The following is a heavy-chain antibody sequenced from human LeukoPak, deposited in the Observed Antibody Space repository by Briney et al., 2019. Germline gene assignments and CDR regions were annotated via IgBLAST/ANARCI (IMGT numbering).Heavy chain of an antibody. CDR2: IYTSGST. D-gene: IGHD1-26*01. J-gene: IGHJ6*03. V-gene: IGHV4-4*07. CDR1: GGSISSYY. CDR3: AREKVWGYGVGAANWGYYYYYYMDV. Sequence: SETLSLTCTVSGGSISSYYWSWIRQPAGKGLEWIGRIYTSGSTNYNPSLKSRVTMSVDTSKNQFSLKLSSVTAADTAVYYCAREKVWGYGVGAANWGYYYYYYMDVWGKGTTVTISS.